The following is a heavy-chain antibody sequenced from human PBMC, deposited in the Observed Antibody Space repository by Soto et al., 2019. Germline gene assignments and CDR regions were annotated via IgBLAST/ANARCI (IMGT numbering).Heavy chain of an antibody. CDR3: VKDRDSNSWPSRDV. V-gene: IGHV1-18*01. CDR2: ISPKSGNI. Sequence: HVHLVQSGAEVKKPGASVNVSCKTSGYTFTRNGISWVRQAPGQGLEWMGWISPKSGNIKYAQKFQGRVIMTTDTSTSTAYMELRSLRSDDTAVYYCVKDRDSNSWPSRDVWGPGTTVTVSS. CDR1: GYTFTRNG. J-gene: IGHJ6*02. D-gene: IGHD3-22*01.